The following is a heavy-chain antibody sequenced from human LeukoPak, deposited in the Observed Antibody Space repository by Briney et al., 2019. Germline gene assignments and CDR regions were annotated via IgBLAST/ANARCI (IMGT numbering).Heavy chain of an antibody. CDR2: INPNHGDT. V-gene: IGHV1-2*02. CDR1: GYTFTGYY. CDR3: ARDRNGVYYYYYMDV. D-gene: IGHD2-8*01. Sequence: ASVKVSCKASGYTFTGYYMHWVRQAPGQGLEWMGWINPNHGDTNYAQKFQGRVTMTRDTSISTAYMELSRLRSDDTAVYYCARDRNGVYYYYYMDVWGKGTTVTVSS. J-gene: IGHJ6*03.